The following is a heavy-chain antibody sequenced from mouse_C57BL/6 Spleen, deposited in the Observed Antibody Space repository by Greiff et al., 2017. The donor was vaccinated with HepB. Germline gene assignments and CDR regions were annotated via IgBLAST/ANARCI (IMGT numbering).Heavy chain of an antibody. V-gene: IGHV1-61*01. CDR3: AREGDGYDGWFAY. J-gene: IGHJ3*01. Sequence: VQLQQSGAELVRPGSSVKLSCKASGYTFTSYWMDWVKQRPGQGLEWIGNIYPSDSETHYNQKFKDKATLTVDKSSSTAYMQLSSLTSEDSVVYYCAREGDGYDGWFAYWGQGTLVTVAA. CDR2: IYPSDSET. CDR1: GYTFTSYW. D-gene: IGHD2-2*01.